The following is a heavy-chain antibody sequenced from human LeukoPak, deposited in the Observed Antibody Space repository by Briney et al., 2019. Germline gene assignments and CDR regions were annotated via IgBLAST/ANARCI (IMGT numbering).Heavy chain of an antibody. Sequence: SVKVSCKASGGTFSSYALSWVRQAPGQGLEWMGGIIPIFGTANYAQKFQGRVTITADESTSTAYMEMSSLRSEDTAVYYCAGVVPAVMGYLYYLGQGTLVTVSS. CDR1: GGTFSSYA. CDR2: IIPIFGTA. D-gene: IGHD2-2*01. V-gene: IGHV1-69*13. J-gene: IGHJ4*02. CDR3: AGVVPAVMGYLYY.